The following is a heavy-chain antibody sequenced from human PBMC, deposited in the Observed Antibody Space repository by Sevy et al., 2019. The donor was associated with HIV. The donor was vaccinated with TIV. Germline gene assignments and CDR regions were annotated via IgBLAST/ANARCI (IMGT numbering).Heavy chain of an antibody. Sequence: ASVKVSCKASGGTFSSYAISWVRQAPGQGLEWMGRIIPIFGTANYAQKFQGRVTITADESTSTAYMELSSLRSEDTAVYYCASDPTYYYDSSGYSFDYWGQGTLVTVSS. V-gene: IGHV1-69*13. CDR1: GGTFSSYA. D-gene: IGHD3-22*01. CDR2: IIPIFGTA. J-gene: IGHJ4*02. CDR3: ASDPTYYYDSSGYSFDY.